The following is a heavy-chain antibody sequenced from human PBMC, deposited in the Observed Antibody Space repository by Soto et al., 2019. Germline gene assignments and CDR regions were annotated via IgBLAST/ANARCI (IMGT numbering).Heavy chain of an antibody. CDR3: ARVDHVSFGSDY. J-gene: IGHJ4*02. Sequence: ASVKVSCKASGGTFSSYAISWVRQAPGQGLEWMGGIIPIFGTANYAQKFQGRVTITADESTSTAYMELSSLRSEDTAVYYCARVDHVSFGSDYWGQGTLVTVSS. V-gene: IGHV1-69*13. CDR1: GGTFSSYA. CDR2: IIPIFGTA. D-gene: IGHD3-10*01.